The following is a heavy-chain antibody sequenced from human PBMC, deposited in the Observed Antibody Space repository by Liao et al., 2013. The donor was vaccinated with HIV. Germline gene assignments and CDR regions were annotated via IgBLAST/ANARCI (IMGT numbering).Heavy chain of an antibody. CDR2: ATAIGIT. J-gene: IGHJ4*02. V-gene: IGHV4-59*02. CDR3: ASRSPETYNITSYYAPFDY. D-gene: IGHD2-2*01. Sequence: QVQLQESDARVVQPSETLSLICTVSGDSVGSFYWNWIRQSPTKGLEWIGSATAIGITNYHPALKSRVTISVDTSKNQFSLILSSVTAADTAVYYCASRSPETYNITSYYAPFDYWGQGTLVTVSS. CDR1: GDSVGSFY.